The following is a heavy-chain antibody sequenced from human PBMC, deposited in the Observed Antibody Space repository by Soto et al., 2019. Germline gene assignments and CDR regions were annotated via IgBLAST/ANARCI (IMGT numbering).Heavy chain of an antibody. D-gene: IGHD2-15*01. CDR1: GGSISSGDYY. J-gene: IGHJ6*02. CDR3: ARAVVVSCYYYCGMDV. V-gene: IGHV4-30-4*01. Sequence: QVQLQESGPGLVKPSQTLSLTCTVSGGSISSGDYYWSWIRQPPGKGLEWIGYIYYSGSTYYNPSLKSRVTISVDTSNNKFSLKLSSVAAADTAVYYCARAVVVSCYYYCGMDVWGQGTTVTVSS. CDR2: IYYSGST.